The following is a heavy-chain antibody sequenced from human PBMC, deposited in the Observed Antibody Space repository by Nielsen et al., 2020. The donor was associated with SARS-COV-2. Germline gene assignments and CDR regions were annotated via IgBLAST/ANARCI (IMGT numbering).Heavy chain of an antibody. J-gene: IGHJ3*02. CDR1: GFTFNDYY. CDR3: AREGYYYGSGSYFDI. V-gene: IGHV3-11*01. CDR2: ISSSGSTI. Sequence: GESLKISCAASGFTFNDYYMSWIRQAPGKGLEWVSYISSSGSTIYYADSVKGRFTISRDNAKNSLYLQMNSLRAEDTAVYYCAREGYYYGSGSYFDIWGQGTMVTVSS. D-gene: IGHD3-10*01.